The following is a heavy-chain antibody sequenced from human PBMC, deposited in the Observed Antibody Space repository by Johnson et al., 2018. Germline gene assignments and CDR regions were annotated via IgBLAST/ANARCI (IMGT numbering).Heavy chain of an antibody. CDR1: GFTFSSYG. D-gene: IGHD3-3*01. V-gene: IGHV3-47*02. J-gene: IGHJ6*02. CDR3: ANDRPVYYDFWSGMDV. Sequence: VQLVQSGGGVVQPGRSLRLSCAASGFTFSSYGMPWVRRAPGKGPEWVSAIGTGGDTYYADSVMGRFTISRDNAQKSLYLQMNSRRAEDTAVYFCANDRPVYYDFWSGMDVWGQGTTVTVSS. CDR2: IGTGGDT.